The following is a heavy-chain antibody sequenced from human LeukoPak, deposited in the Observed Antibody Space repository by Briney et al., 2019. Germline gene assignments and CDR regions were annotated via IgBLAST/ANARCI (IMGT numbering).Heavy chain of an antibody. V-gene: IGHV4-34*01. CDR1: GGSFTGYF. J-gene: IGHJ4*02. CDR3: ARARRRSNFGPMFGY. CDR2: IGHNGST. Sequence: KTSETLSLTCAMSGGSFTGYFWSWIRQSPGKGLEWIGEIGHNGSTNYNPSLKNRVIMSIDTSKNQFSLNLTSMTAADTAMYYCARARRRSNFGPMFGYWGQGTRVIVSS. D-gene: IGHD3-16*01.